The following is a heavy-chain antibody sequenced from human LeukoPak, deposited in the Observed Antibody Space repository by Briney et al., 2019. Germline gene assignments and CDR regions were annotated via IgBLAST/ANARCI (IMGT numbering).Heavy chain of an antibody. CDR1: GFTFSNAW. CDR3: TIQLLWFGELLDGDY. Sequence: GGSLGLSCAASGFTFSNAWMSWVRQAPGKGLEWVGRIKSKTDGGTTDHAAPVKGRFTISRDDSKNTLYLQMNSLKTEDTAVYYCTIQLLWFGELLDGDYWGQGTLVTVSS. J-gene: IGHJ4*02. D-gene: IGHD3-10*01. CDR2: IKSKTDGGTT. V-gene: IGHV3-15*01.